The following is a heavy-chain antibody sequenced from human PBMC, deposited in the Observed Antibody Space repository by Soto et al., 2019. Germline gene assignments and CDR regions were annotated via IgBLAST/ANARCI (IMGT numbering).Heavy chain of an antibody. J-gene: IGHJ5*02. V-gene: IGHV4-34*01. Sequence: QVQLQQWGAGLLKPSETLSLTCAVYGGSFSGYYWSWIRQPPGKGLEWIGEINHSGSTNYNPSLKGRVTMSVDTSKNQSSLKLSSVAAADTAVYYWVGDIAAAGTNGFDPWGQGTLVTVSS. CDR2: INHSGST. CDR1: GGSFSGYY. D-gene: IGHD6-13*01. CDR3: VGDIAAAGTNGFDP.